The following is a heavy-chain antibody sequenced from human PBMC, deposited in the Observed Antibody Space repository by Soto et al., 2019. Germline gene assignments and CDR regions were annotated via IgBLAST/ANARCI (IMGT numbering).Heavy chain of an antibody. V-gene: IGHV1-69*12. CDR3: ESWLKEADIGIYYYGMDV. CDR1: GGAFSDYA. Sequence: QVQLVQSGAEVKKPGSSVKVSCKASGGAFSDYAFSWVRQAPVHGIEWLGGIMPIFRSPDYAQNFQGRVMITADESTRAAYMEMRSLRSEDTAVYYCESWLKEADIGIYYYGMDVWGQGTTVTVS. D-gene: IGHD2-15*01. J-gene: IGHJ6*02. CDR2: IMPIFRSP.